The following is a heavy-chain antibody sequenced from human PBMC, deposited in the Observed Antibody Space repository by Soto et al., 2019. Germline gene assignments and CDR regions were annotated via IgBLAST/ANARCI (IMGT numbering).Heavy chain of an antibody. J-gene: IGHJ5*02. D-gene: IGHD2-21*01. V-gene: IGHV3-21*01. CDR2: ISSSGSTI. CDR1: GFTFSSYS. CDR3: AKLPLLRVVDNWFAP. Sequence: GGSLRLSCAASGFTFSSYSMNWVRQAPGKGLEWVAFISSSGSTITYADSAKGRFTISRENAKNSVYLQMNSLRDEDTALYYCAKLPLLRVVDNWFAPWGQGTQVTVSS.